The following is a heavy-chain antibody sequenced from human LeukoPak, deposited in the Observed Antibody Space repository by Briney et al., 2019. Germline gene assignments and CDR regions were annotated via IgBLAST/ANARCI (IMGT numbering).Heavy chain of an antibody. Sequence: SQTLSLTCTVSGGSIGSGGYYWSWIRQPPGKGLEWIGEINHSGSTNYNPSLKSRVTISVDTSKNQFSLKLGSVTAADTAVYYCARGARSSSSWRLGNWFDPWGQGTLVTVSS. V-gene: IGHV4-30-2*01. J-gene: IGHJ5*02. CDR1: GGSIGSGGYY. CDR3: ARGARSSSSWRLGNWFDP. CDR2: INHSGST. D-gene: IGHD6-13*01.